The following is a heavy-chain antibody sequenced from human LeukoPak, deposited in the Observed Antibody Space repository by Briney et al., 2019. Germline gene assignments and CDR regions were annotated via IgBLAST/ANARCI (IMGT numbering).Heavy chain of an antibody. V-gene: IGHV3-23*01. CDR2: ISGSGGST. CDR3: AKVITGTVDY. D-gene: IGHD1-7*01. CDR1: GFTFSSYA. Sequence: PGGSLRLSCAASGFTFSSYAMNWVRQAPGKGLEWVSGISGSGGSTYYADPVKGRFTISRDNSKNTLYLQMNSLRAEDTAVYYCAKVITGTVDYWGQGTLVTVSS. J-gene: IGHJ4*02.